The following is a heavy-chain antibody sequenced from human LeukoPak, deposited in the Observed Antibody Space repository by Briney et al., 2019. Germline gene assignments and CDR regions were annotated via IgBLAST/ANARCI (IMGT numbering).Heavy chain of an antibody. Sequence: SETLSLTCTVSGGSISSYYWSWIRQPPGKGLEWIGEINHSGSTNYNPSLKSRVTISVDTSKNQFSLRLSSVTAADTAVYYCARVLNGSFDYWGQGTLVTVSS. CDR2: INHSGST. CDR3: ARVLNGSFDY. D-gene: IGHD3-10*01. CDR1: GGSISSYY. J-gene: IGHJ4*02. V-gene: IGHV4-34*01.